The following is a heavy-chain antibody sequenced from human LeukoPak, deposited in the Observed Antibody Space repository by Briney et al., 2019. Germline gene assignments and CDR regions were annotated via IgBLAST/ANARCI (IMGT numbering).Heavy chain of an antibody. V-gene: IGHV3-23*01. J-gene: IGHJ6*03. CDR3: ARSTGVPAAMMNEEGYYYYYYMDV. CDR1: GFTFSSYA. D-gene: IGHD2-2*01. CDR2: ISGSGGST. Sequence: GGSLRLSCAASGFTFSSYAMSWVRQAPGKGLEWVSAISGSGGSTYYADSVKGRFTISRDNAKNSLYLQMNSLRAEDTAVYYCARSTGVPAAMMNEEGYYYYYYMDVWGKGTTVTVSS.